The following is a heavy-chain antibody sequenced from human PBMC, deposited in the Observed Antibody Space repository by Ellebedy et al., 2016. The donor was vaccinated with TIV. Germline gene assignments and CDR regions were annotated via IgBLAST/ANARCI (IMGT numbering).Heavy chain of an antibody. D-gene: IGHD3-9*01. CDR1: GFTFSPYA. V-gene: IGHV3-23*01. CDR3: ARQFDQPAR. CDR2: IVGSGA. Sequence: PGGSLRLSCAASGFTFSPYAMAWVRQAPGKGLEWVSGIVGSGAQKYADSVKGRFTISRDNAKNTLYLEMSSLRVDDTAVYYCARQFDQPARWGQGTLVIVSS. J-gene: IGHJ4*02.